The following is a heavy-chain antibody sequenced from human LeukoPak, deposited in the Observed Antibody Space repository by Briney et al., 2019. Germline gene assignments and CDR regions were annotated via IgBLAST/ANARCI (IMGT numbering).Heavy chain of an antibody. CDR2: IYYSGST. CDR3: ARGSEGDTAMDKGYYYGMDV. CDR1: GGSISSYY. D-gene: IGHD5-18*01. Sequence: SETLSLTCTVSGGSISSYYWSWIRQPPGKGLEWIGYIYYSGSTNYNPSLKSRVTISVDTSKNQFSLKLSSVTAADTAVYYCARGSEGDTAMDKGYYYGMDVWGQGTTVTVSS. J-gene: IGHJ6*02. V-gene: IGHV4-59*01.